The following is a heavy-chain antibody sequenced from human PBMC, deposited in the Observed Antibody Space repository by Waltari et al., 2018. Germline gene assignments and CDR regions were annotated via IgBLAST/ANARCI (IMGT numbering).Heavy chain of an antibody. D-gene: IGHD6-6*01. J-gene: IGHJ5*02. CDR1: GGSIGRNTFY. V-gene: IGHV4-39*07. CDR3: VREWSSSSSWFDP. Sequence: QVQLQESGPGLVKSSETLSLTCTVSGGSIGRNTFYWAWIRQPPGKRMEWMASINYSGSTYYIPSLKSRVTISVDTSRNQLSLRWTSVTAADTAFYFCVREWSSSSSWFDPWGQGTLVTVSS. CDR2: INYSGST.